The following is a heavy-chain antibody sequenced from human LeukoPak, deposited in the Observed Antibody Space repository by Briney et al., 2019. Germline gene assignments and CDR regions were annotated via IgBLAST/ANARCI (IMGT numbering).Heavy chain of an antibody. Sequence: GGSLRLSCAAPGFTFTTYWMSWVRQAPGKGLEWVANMKPDGSEIFYVDSVKGRFTISRDNAKNSLYLQMNSLRAEDTAVYYCVCPPNQRMDVWGKGTTVTVSS. CDR2: MKPDGSEI. CDR3: VCPPNQRMDV. J-gene: IGHJ6*03. CDR1: GFTFTTYW. D-gene: IGHD2-2*01. V-gene: IGHV3-7*01.